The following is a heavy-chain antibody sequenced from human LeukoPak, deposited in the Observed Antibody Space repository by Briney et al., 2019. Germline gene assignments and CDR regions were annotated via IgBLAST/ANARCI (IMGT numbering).Heavy chain of an antibody. V-gene: IGHV1-18*01. CDR1: GYTFTSYG. CDR3: ASHSSSKTANYYYYYCMDV. Sequence: ASVKVSCKASGYTFTSYGISWVRQAPGQGLEWMGWISAYNGNTNYAQKLQGRVTMTTDTSTSTAYMELRSLRSDDTAVYYCASHSSSKTANYYYYYCMDVWGQGTTVTVSS. CDR2: ISAYNGNT. D-gene: IGHD6-13*01. J-gene: IGHJ6*02.